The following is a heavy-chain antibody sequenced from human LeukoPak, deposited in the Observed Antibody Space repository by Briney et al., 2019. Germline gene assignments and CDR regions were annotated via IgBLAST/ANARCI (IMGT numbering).Heavy chain of an antibody. D-gene: IGHD3-16*02. CDR3: ARGPLVRLPSSFDP. V-gene: IGHV1-8*01. J-gene: IGHJ5*02. Sequence: ASVTVSCKASGYTFTSYDINWVRQAAGEGLEWMGWMNPNSGNTGSAQRFQGRVTMTRATSISTAYIELSSLTSEDTAVYYCARGPLVRLPSSFDPWGQGTLVTVSS. CDR2: MNPNSGNT. CDR1: GYTFTSYD.